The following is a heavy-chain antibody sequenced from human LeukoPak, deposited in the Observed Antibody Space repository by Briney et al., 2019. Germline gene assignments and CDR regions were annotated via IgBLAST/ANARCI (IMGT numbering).Heavy chain of an antibody. V-gene: IGHV4-4*07. CDR3: ARVGSTWSNWYFDL. Sequence: SETLSLTCTVSGGSIGSYYWSWIRQPAGKGLEWIGRIYTSGSTNYNPSLKSRVTMSVDTSKNQFSLKLSSVTAADTAVYYCARVGSTWSNWYFDLWGRGTLVTVSS. CDR1: GGSIGSYY. CDR2: IYTSGST. D-gene: IGHD6-13*01. J-gene: IGHJ2*01.